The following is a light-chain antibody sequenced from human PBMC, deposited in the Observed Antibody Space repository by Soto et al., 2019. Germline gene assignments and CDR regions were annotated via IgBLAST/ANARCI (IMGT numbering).Light chain of an antibody. Sequence: DIQMTQSPSSLSASVGGRVTITCPASQSISSYLNWYQQKPGKAPKLLIYAASSLQSGVPSRFSGSGSGTDFTLTISSLQPEDFATYYCQQSYSTPDTFGGGTKVDIK. CDR2: AAS. CDR1: QSISSY. CDR3: QQSYSTPDT. V-gene: IGKV1-39*01. J-gene: IGKJ4*01.